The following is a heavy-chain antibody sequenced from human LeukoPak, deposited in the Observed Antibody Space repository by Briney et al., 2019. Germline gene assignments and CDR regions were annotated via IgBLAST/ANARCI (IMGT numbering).Heavy chain of an antibody. CDR2: INPSGDST. V-gene: IGHV1-46*01. Sequence: GASVKVSCKASGYTFTSYYMHWVRQAPGQGLEWMGIINPSGDSTSYAQKFQGRVTMTRDMSTSTVYMELSRLRSDDTAVYYCARDKRPGGAIGSSYFDYWGQGTLVTVSS. J-gene: IGHJ4*02. D-gene: IGHD3-16*01. CDR1: GYTFTSYY. CDR3: ARDKRPGGAIGSSYFDY.